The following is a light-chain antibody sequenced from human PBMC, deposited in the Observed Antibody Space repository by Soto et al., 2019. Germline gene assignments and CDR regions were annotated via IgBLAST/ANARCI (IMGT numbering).Light chain of an antibody. V-gene: IGKV3-15*01. Sequence: VMTQAPATLSVSPGERATLSCRASQTINNNIAWYQLKDGQVPRLLIYGASTRATDIPARFSGSGSGTDFTLTISSLEPEDFAVYYCQQYGTSPQTFGQGTKVDIK. CDR3: QQYGTSPQT. J-gene: IGKJ1*01. CDR1: QTINNN. CDR2: GAS.